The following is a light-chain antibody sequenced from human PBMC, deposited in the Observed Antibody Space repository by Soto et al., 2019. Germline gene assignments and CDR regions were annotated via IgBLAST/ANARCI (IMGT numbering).Light chain of an antibody. CDR2: GYI. V-gene: IGLV1-40*01. CDR1: SSNIGAGYD. Sequence: QSALTQPPSVSGAPGQRVTISCVGSSSNIGAGYDVHWYQQLPGTAPKFLIYGYINRPSGVPDRFSGSKSGTSASLAITGLQAEDEADYYCQSYDNSLSGWVFGGGTKVTVL. CDR3: QSYDNSLSGWV. J-gene: IGLJ3*02.